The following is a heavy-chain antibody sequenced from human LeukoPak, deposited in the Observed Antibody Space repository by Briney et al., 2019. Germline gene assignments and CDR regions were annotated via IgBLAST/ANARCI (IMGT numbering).Heavy chain of an antibody. D-gene: IGHD1-26*01. CDR2: INAGNGNT. CDR1: GYTFTSYA. J-gene: IGHJ4*02. Sequence: GASVKVSCKASGYTFTSYAMHWVRQAPGQRLEWMGWINAGNGNTKYSQKLQGRVTMTTDTSTSTAYMELRSLRSDDTAVYYCAREFRSGSYSEFDYWGQGTLVTVSS. CDR3: AREFRSGSYSEFDY. V-gene: IGHV1-3*01.